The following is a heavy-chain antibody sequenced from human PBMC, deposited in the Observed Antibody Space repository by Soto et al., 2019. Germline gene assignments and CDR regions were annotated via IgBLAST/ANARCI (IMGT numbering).Heavy chain of an antibody. Sequence: SETLSLTCTVSGGSISSYYLSWIRQPPGKGLEWIGYIYYSGSTNYNPSLKSRVTISVDTSKNQFSLKLSSVTAADTAVYYCARHGITGTKNYYYMDVWGKGTTVTVSS. CDR2: IYYSGST. CDR3: ARHGITGTKNYYYMDV. D-gene: IGHD1-7*01. CDR1: GGSISSYY. J-gene: IGHJ6*03. V-gene: IGHV4-59*08.